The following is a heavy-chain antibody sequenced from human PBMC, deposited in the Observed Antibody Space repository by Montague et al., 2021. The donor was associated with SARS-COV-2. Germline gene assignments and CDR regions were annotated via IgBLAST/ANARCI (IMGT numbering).Heavy chain of an antibody. J-gene: IGHJ6*02. V-gene: IGHV4-39*01. CDR2: IYYSGST. CDR3: ARLSKTGYPPLYYYYGMDV. Sequence: SETLSLTCTVSGGSISSSSYYWGWIRQPPGKGLEWIGSIYYSGSTYYNPSLKSRVTISVDTSKNQFSLKLSSVTAADTAVYYCARLSKTGYPPLYYYYGMDVWGQGTTVTASS. D-gene: IGHD3-9*01. CDR1: GGSISSSSYY.